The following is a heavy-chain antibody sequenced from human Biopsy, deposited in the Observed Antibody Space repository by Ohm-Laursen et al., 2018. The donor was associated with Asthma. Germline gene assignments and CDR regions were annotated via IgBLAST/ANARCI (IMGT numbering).Heavy chain of an antibody. V-gene: IGHV3-15*01. CDR1: GFTISESW. CDR3: QRGFNGGDCGY. Sequence: GSLRLSCTASGFTISESWMTWVRQAPGKGLEWVGHVKIKRHGGTTDLAEPVKGRFTISRDDSKNTLYLQMNSLKTEDTAVYYCQRGFNGGDCGYWGQGTLVTVSS. D-gene: IGHD5-12*01. J-gene: IGHJ4*02. CDR2: VKIKRHGGTT.